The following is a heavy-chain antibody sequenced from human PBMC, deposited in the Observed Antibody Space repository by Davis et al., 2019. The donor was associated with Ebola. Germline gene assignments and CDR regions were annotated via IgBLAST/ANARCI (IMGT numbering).Heavy chain of an antibody. CDR2: ISSDSDYI. D-gene: IGHD3-16*01. CDR1: GFTFSTYS. J-gene: IGHJ6*02. Sequence: GESLKISCAASGFTFSTYSMSWVRQAPGKGLEWVSSISSDSDYIYYADSAKGRFTISRDNAKNSLYLQINSLRAEDTAVYYCARDRPLDFFFGDYYGMDVWGQGTTVTVSS. V-gene: IGHV3-21*01. CDR3: ARDRPLDFFFGDYYGMDV.